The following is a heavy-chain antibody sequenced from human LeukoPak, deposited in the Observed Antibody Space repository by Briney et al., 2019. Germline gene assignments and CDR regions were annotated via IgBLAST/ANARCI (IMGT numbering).Heavy chain of an antibody. V-gene: IGHV3-30*02. J-gene: IGHJ4*02. D-gene: IGHD3-3*01. Sequence: GGSLRLSCAASGFTFSSYGMHWVRQAPGKGLGWVAFIRYDGSNKYYADSVKGRFTISRDNSKNTLYLQMNSLRAEDTAVYYCAKGEITIFGVGSPTYWGQGTLVTVSS. CDR3: AKGEITIFGVGSPTY. CDR2: IRYDGSNK. CDR1: GFTFSSYG.